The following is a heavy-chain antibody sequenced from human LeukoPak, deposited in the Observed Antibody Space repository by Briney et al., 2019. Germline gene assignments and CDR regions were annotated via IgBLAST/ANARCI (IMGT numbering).Heavy chain of an antibody. CDR2: VYYTGST. Sequence: SETLSLTCIVSGDSISSNQHYWGWIRQPPGKGLEWIGSVYYTGSTYSNPSLTGRVTISVDTSKNQFSLRLNSMTARDTAVYFCARHKKHDFWGGYRDLWGQGTLVSVSS. D-gene: IGHD3-3*01. CDR1: GDSISSNQHY. J-gene: IGHJ5*02. CDR3: ARHKKHDFWGGYRDL. V-gene: IGHV4-39*01.